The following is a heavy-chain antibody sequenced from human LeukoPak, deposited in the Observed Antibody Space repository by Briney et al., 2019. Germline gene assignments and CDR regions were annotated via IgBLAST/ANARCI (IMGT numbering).Heavy chain of an antibody. J-gene: IGHJ5*02. V-gene: IGHV3-21*01. CDR3: ARVDYTGGGWFDP. D-gene: IGHD2-8*02. CDR2: ISSSSSYI. CDR1: GFTFSSYS. Sequence: GGSLRLSCAASGFTFSSYSMNWVRQAPGRGLEWVSSISSSSSYIYYADSVKGRFTISRDNAKNSLYLQMNSLRAEDTAVYYCARVDYTGGGWFDPWGQGTLVTVSS.